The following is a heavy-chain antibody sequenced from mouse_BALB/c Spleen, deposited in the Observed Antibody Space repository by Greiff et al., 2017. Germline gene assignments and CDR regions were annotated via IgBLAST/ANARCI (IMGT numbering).Heavy chain of an antibody. CDR2: ISYSGST. J-gene: IGHJ4*01. Sequence: DVQLQESGPGHVKPSQSLSLTCTVTGYSITSDYAWNWIRQFPGNKLEWMGYISYSGSTSYNPSLKSRITITRDTSKNQFFLQLNSVTTEDTATYYCARWHYGSSPHAMDYWGQGTSVTVSS. V-gene: IGHV3-2*02. CDR3: ARWHYGSSPHAMDY. CDR1: GYSITSDYA. D-gene: IGHD1-1*01.